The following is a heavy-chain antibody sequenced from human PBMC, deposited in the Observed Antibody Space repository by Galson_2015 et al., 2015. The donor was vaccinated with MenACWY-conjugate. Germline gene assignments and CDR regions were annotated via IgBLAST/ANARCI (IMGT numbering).Heavy chain of an antibody. J-gene: IGHJ4*02. D-gene: IGHD3-22*01. CDR2: ISGSGGST. CDR3: AKSLPTSMIVVVTPLDY. Sequence: SLRLSCAASGFTFSSYAMSWVRQAPGKGLEWVSAISGSGGSTYYADSVKGRITISRDNSKNTLYLQMNSLRAEDTAVYYCAKSLPTSMIVVVTPLDYWGQGTLVTVSS. CDR1: GFTFSSYA. V-gene: IGHV3-23*01.